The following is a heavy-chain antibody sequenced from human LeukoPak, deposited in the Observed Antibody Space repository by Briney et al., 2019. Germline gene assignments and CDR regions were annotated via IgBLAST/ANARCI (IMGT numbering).Heavy chain of an antibody. V-gene: IGHV3-23*01. Sequence: GGSLRLSCAASGFAFSSYAMSWVRQAPGKRLEWVSAISGSGGSTYYADSVKGRFTISRDNSKNTLYLQMNSLRAEDTAVYYCAKHTLLVVPAATYDYWGQGTLVTVSS. CDR3: AKHTLLVVPAATYDY. J-gene: IGHJ4*02. CDR1: GFAFSSYA. CDR2: ISGSGGST. D-gene: IGHD2-2*01.